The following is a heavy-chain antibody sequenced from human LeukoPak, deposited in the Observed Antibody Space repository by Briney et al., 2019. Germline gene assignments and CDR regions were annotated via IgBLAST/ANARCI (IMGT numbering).Heavy chain of an antibody. CDR3: AKVGNDAFDV. CDR2: ISGSGNST. Sequence: GGSLRLSRAASGFTYSTYAMSWVRQPPGKGLAWVSAISGSGNSTYYADSVKGRFTISRNNSKNTMYLQMNSLRAEDTAVYYCAKVGNDAFDVWGQGTMVTVSS. CDR1: GFTYSTYA. D-gene: IGHD1-14*01. J-gene: IGHJ3*01. V-gene: IGHV3-23*01.